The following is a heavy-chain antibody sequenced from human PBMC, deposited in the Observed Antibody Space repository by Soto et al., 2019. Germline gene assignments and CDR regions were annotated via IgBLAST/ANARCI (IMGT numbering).Heavy chain of an antibody. J-gene: IGHJ6*02. Sequence: QVQLQESGPGLVKPSETLSLTCTVSGDSVSSYKWSWIRQTPGKGLEWIGYIDNNGGTSYNPSLRSRVTMSVDTSTKQFSLRLNSVTAADTAVYYGVRQGFGALHGLVGVWGQGTTVTVSS. CDR3: VRQGFGALHGLVGV. CDR1: GDSVSSYK. D-gene: IGHD3-10*01. V-gene: IGHV4-59*08. CDR2: IDNNGGT.